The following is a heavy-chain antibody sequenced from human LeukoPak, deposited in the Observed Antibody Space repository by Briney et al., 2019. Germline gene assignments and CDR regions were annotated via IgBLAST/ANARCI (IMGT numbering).Heavy chain of an antibody. CDR1: GFTFSSYW. Sequence: GGSLRLSCAVSGFTFSSYWMHWVRQAPGKGLVWVSRINSDGRRTTYAESVKGRFTISRDNTKNSLYLQMNSLRAEDTAVYYCAELGITMIGGVWGKGTTVTISS. D-gene: IGHD3-10*02. J-gene: IGHJ6*04. CDR3: AELGITMIGGV. V-gene: IGHV3-74*01. CDR2: INSDGRRT.